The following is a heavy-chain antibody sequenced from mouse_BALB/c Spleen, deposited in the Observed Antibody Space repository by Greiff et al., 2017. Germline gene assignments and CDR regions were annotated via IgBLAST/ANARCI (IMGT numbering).Heavy chain of an antibody. CDR3: TRGDGNYFDY. CDR1: GFTFSSYG. J-gene: IGHJ2*01. Sequence: EVKLVESGGGLVQPGGSLKLSCAASGFTFSSYGMSWVRQTPDKRLELVATINSNGGSTYYPDSVKGRFTISRDNAKNTLYLQMSSLKSEDTAMYYCTRGDGNYFDYWGQGTTLTVSS. V-gene: IGHV5-6-3*01. D-gene: IGHD2-1*01. CDR2: INSNGGST.